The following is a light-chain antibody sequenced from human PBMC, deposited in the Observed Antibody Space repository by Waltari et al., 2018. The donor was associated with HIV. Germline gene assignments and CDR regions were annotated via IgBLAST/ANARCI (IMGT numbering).Light chain of an antibody. CDR1: QSISSW. Sequence: DIQMTQSPSSVSASVGDTVTITCRASQSISSWLAWYQQKPGKAPKLLIYAASSLQSGVPSRFSGSGSGTDFTLTISSLQPEDFATYYCQQANSFPPLTFGGGTKVDI. CDR2: AAS. CDR3: QQANSFPPLT. V-gene: IGKV1-12*01. J-gene: IGKJ4*01.